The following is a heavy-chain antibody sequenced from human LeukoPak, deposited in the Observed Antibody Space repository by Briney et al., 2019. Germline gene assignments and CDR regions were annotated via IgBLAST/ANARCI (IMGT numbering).Heavy chain of an antibody. CDR1: GFTFSSYN. CDR3: ARDPVGVRYSSGPGAKFDY. V-gene: IGHV3-21*01. D-gene: IGHD6-19*01. J-gene: IGHJ4*02. Sequence: GGSLRLSCAASGFTFSSYNMNWVRQAPGKGLEWVSSISSSSDYIYYADSVKGRFTISRDNAKNSLYLQMNSLRAEDTAVYYCARDPVGVRYSSGPGAKFDYWGQGTLVTVSS. CDR2: ISSSSDYI.